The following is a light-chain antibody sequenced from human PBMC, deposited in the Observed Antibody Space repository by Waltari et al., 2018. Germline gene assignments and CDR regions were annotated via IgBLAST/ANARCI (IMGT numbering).Light chain of an antibody. Sequence: QSALTQPASVSGSPGQSITIDCAGTSSDIGGYNYVAWYQQPPGRVPKLLIYDVDNRPSGISDRCSGSKSGNTASLTISGLQAEDEADYFCSSYTDSRTGVFGGGTKLTVL. CDR2: DVD. V-gene: IGLV2-14*03. CDR1: SSDIGGYNY. CDR3: SSYTDSRTGV. J-gene: IGLJ3*02.